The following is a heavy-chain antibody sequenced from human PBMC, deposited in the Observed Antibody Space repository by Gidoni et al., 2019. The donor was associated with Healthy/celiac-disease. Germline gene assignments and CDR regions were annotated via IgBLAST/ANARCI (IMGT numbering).Heavy chain of an antibody. Sequence: EVQLLESVGGLVQPGGSLRLSCAASGFTFSSYAMSWVRQAPGKGLEWVSAISGSGCSTYYADSVKGRFTISRDNSKNTLYLQMNSLRAEDTAVYYCAKDMFGGSGYDYWGQGTLVTVSS. CDR1: GFTFSSYA. CDR2: ISGSGCST. D-gene: IGHD3-3*01. V-gene: IGHV3-23*01. J-gene: IGHJ4*02. CDR3: AKDMFGGSGYDY.